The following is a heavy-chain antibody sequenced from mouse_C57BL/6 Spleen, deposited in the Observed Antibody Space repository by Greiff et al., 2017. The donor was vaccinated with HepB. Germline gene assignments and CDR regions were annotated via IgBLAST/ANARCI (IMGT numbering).Heavy chain of an antibody. CDR1: GYTFTSYW. J-gene: IGHJ4*01. V-gene: IGHV1-61*01. D-gene: IGHD1-1*01. CDR2: IYPSDSET. CDR3: ARPYYGSSHRDY. Sequence: QVQLQQPGAELVRPGSSVKLSCKASGYTFTSYWMDWVKQRPGQGLEWIGNIYPSDSETHYNQKFKDKATLTVDKSSSTAYMQLSSLTSEDSAVYYCARPYYGSSHRDYWGQGTSVTVSS.